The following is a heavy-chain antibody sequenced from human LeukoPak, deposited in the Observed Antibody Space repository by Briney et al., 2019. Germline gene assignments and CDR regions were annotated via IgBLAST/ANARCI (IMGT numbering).Heavy chain of an antibody. CDR1: GFTFSSYG. CDR3: AKDLYSYGSDYYYYMDV. D-gene: IGHD5-18*01. CDR2: IRYDGGNK. J-gene: IGHJ6*03. V-gene: IGHV3-30*02. Sequence: GGSLRLSCAASGFTFSSYGMHWVRQAPGKGLEWVAFIRYDGGNKYYADSVKGRFTISRDNSKNTLYLQMNSLRAEDTAVYYCAKDLYSYGSDYYYYMDVWGKGTTVTISS.